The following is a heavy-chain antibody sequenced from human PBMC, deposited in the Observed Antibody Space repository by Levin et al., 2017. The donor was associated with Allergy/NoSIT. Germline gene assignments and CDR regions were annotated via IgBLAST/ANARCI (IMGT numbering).Heavy chain of an antibody. CDR2: INHSGST. V-gene: IGHV4-34*01. CDR1: GGSFSGYY. Sequence: ESLKISCAVYGGSFSGYYWSWIRQPPGKGLEWIGEINHSGSTNYNPSLKSRVTISVDTSKNQFSLKLSSVTAADTAVYYCARNRLRYGSGSYYAYRKNGYYFDYWGQGTLVTVSS. D-gene: IGHD3-10*01. CDR3: ARNRLRYGSGSYYAYRKNGYYFDY. J-gene: IGHJ4*02.